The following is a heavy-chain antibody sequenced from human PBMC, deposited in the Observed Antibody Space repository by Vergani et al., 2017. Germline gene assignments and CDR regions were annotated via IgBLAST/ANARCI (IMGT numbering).Heavy chain of an antibody. V-gene: IGHV4-61*02. D-gene: IGHD2-15*01. J-gene: IGHJ3*01. CDR3: ARRSGGYYSGGKVHPLRTAFDV. CDR2: ISASGNA. CDR1: GGSISAGYYF. Sequence: QVQLQALGPGRVKPSQTLSLTCTMFGGSISAGYYFWSWIRQPAGKGLEWLGHISASGNASHSPSLKTRVSMSVDTSKNQFSLTVTSVTAADTAIYFCARRSGGYYSGGKVHPLRTAFDVWGHGTVVTVSS.